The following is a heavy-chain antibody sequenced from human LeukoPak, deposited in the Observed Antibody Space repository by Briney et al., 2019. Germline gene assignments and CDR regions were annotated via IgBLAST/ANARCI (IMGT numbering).Heavy chain of an antibody. CDR1: GFTVSSNY. J-gene: IGHJ3*02. D-gene: IGHD2-15*01. CDR2: IYSGGST. CDR3: AREYSRADAFDI. V-gene: IGHV3-53*01. Sequence: QPGGSLRLSCAASGFTVSSNYMSWVRQAPGKGLEWVSVIYSGGSTYYADSAKGRFTISRDSSRNTLYLQMNTLRAEDTAVYYCAREYSRADAFDIWGQGTLVTVSS.